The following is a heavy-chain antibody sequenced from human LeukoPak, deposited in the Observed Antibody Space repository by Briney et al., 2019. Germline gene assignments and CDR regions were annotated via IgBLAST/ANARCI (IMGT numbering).Heavy chain of an antibody. CDR1: GFTFSSYT. CDR2: ISTGGSI. Sequence: GGTLRLSCAASGFTFSSYTMDWVRPAPGKGLEWVSYISTGGSISYADSVKGRFTISRDNAKNSLYLQMNSLRDEDTAVYYCARMIDYNYGYAFDFWGQGTLVTVSS. J-gene: IGHJ4*02. V-gene: IGHV3-48*02. D-gene: IGHD5-18*01. CDR3: ARMIDYNYGYAFDF.